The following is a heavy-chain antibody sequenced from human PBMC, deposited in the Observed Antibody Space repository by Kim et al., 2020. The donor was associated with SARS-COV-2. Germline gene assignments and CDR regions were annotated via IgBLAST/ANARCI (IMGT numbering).Heavy chain of an antibody. J-gene: IGHJ4*02. CDR1: GFTVNSYA. V-gene: IGHV3-23*03. D-gene: IGHD2-21*02. CDR3: AKGFYGDDSYGRHFDY. Sequence: GGSLRLSCAASGFTVNSYAMTWVRQAPGKGLEWISVIYSGGSRIHYAGSVKGRFTISRDDYKNTLYLQMNSLRAEDTDIYFCAKGFYGDDSYGRHFDYWGQGTLVTVSS. CDR2: IYSGGSRI.